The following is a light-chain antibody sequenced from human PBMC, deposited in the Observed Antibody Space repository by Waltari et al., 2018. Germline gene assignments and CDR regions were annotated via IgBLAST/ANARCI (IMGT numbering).Light chain of an antibody. Sequence: EIVLTQSPVTLSLSPGERATLSCRASQSVSSSYLSWSQQKPGQAPRLLIYGASTRATGIPARFSGSGSGTDFTLTISSLEPEDFAVYYCQHRDHWPPDATFGPGTKVDIK. J-gene: IGKJ3*01. CDR1: QSVSSSY. CDR2: GAS. CDR3: QHRDHWPPDAT. V-gene: IGKV3D-20*02.